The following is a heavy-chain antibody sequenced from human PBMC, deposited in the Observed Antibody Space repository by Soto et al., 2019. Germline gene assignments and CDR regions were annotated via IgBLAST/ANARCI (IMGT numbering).Heavy chain of an antibody. V-gene: IGHV3-30*18. D-gene: IGHD3-3*01. CDR2: ISYDGSNK. J-gene: IGHJ6*02. Sequence: GGSLRLSCAASGFTFSSYGMHWVRQAPGKGLEWVAVISYDGSNKYYADSVKGRFTISRDNSKNTLYLQMNSLRAEDTAVYYCAKDLTIFGVVIIRNAGMDVWGQGTTVTVSS. CDR3: AKDLTIFGVVIIRNAGMDV. CDR1: GFTFSSYG.